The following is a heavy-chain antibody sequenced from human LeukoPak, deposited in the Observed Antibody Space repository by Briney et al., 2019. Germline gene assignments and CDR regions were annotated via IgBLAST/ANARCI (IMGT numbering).Heavy chain of an antibody. D-gene: IGHD1-26*01. Sequence: SETLSLTCTASGGSLSSSSYYWGWIRQPPGKGLEWIGSIYYSGSTYYNPSLKSRVTISVDTSKNQFSLKLSSVTAADTAVYYCASFGGSYLHFDYWGQGTLVTVSS. V-gene: IGHV4-39*01. CDR3: ASFGGSYLHFDY. CDR2: IYYSGST. J-gene: IGHJ4*02. CDR1: GGSLSSSSYY.